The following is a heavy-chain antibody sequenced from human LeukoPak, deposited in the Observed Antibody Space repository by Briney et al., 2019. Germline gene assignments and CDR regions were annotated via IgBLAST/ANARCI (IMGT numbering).Heavy chain of an antibody. CDR2: ISAYNGKT. V-gene: IGHV1-18*01. D-gene: IGHD6-19*01. CDR3: ARPHIAVPGERLTYYFDY. J-gene: IGHJ4*02. Sequence: GASVKVSCKASDYTFTNYGVSWVRQAPGQGLEWMGWISAYNGKTYYAQKFQGRVTVTTDTSTSTAYMDLRSLRSDDTAVYYCARPHIAVPGERLTYYFDYWGQGTLVTVSS. CDR1: DYTFTNYG.